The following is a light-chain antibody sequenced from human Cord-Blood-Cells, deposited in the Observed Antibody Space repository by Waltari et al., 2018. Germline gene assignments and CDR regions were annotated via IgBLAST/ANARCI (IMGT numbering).Light chain of an antibody. CDR1: QSVSSSY. CDR2: GAS. V-gene: IGKV3-20*01. Sequence: VLTHTPGTLSSSPRERANLSCRASQSVSSSYLAWYQQKPGQAPRLLIYGASSRATGIPDRFSGSGSGTDFTLTISRLEPEDFAVYYCQQYGSSPMYTFGQGTKLEIK. CDR3: QQYGSSPMYT. J-gene: IGKJ2*01.